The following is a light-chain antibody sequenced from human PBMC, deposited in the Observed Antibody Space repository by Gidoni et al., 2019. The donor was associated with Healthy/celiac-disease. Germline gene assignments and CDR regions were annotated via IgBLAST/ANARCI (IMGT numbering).Light chain of an antibody. CDR1: SSDVGGYNY. J-gene: IGLJ3*02. Sequence: QSALTQPVSVSGSPGQSITISCTGTSSDVGGYNYVSWYQQHPGKAPKLMIYEVSNRPSGVSHRFSGSKSGNTASLTISGLQAEDEADYYCSSYTSSSTQVFGGGTKLTVL. CDR3: SSYTSSSTQV. V-gene: IGLV2-14*01. CDR2: EVS.